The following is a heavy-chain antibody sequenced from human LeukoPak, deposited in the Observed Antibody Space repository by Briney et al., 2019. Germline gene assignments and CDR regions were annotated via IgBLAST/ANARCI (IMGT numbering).Heavy chain of an antibody. CDR3: AKEYGYDSNYDYSMDV. J-gene: IGHJ6*03. V-gene: IGHV3-30*02. CDR2: IRYDGSNK. Sequence: GGSLRLSCAASGFTFSSYGIHWVRQAPGKGLEWVAFIRYDGSNKYHADSVKGRFTISRDNSKNTVYLQMNSLRAEDTAVYFCAKEYGYDSNYDYSMDVWGKGTTVTISS. D-gene: IGHD3-3*01. CDR1: GFTFSSYG.